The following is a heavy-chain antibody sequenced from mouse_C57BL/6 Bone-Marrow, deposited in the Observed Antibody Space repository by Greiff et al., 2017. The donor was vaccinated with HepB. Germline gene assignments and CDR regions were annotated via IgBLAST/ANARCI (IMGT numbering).Heavy chain of an antibody. CDR1: GFTFSDYG. V-gene: IGHV5-17*01. J-gene: IGHJ4*01. Sequence: EVMLVESGGGLVKPGGSLKLSCAASGFTFSDYGMHWVRQAPEKGLEWVAYISSGSSTIYYADTVKGRFTISRDNAKNTLFLQMTSLRSEDTAMYYCARHYGSRLFYAMDYWGQGTSVTVSS. D-gene: IGHD1-1*01. CDR3: ARHYGSRLFYAMDY. CDR2: ISSGSSTI.